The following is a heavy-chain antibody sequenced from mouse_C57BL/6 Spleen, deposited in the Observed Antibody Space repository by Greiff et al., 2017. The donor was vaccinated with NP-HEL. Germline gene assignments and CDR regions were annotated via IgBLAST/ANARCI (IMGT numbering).Heavy chain of an antibody. CDR2: ISSGSSTI. V-gene: IGHV5-17*01. D-gene: IGHD2-4*01. CDR3: ARRAIYYDYDGDAMDY. CDR1: GFTFSDYG. Sequence: EVKLMESGGGLVKPGGSLKLSCAASGFTFSDYGMHWVRQAPEKGLEWVAYISSGSSTIYYADTVKGRFTISRDNAKNTLFLQMTRLRSEDTAMYYCARRAIYYDYDGDAMDYWGQGTSVTVSS. J-gene: IGHJ4*01.